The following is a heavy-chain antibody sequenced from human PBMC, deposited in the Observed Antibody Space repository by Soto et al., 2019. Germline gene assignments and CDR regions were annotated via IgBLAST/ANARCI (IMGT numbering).Heavy chain of an antibody. CDR1: GSTFSRYS. D-gene: IGHD6-13*01. CDR3: ARGSSNWAYYFDF. CDR2: ITSSGTTV. J-gene: IGHJ4*02. V-gene: IGHV3-48*02. Sequence: EVNLVESGGGLVQPGGSLRLSCAASGSTFSRYSLNWVRQAPGKGLEWVSYITSSGTTVYYADSVRGRFTISRDSAKNSLYLQMNSLRDDDTAVYYCARGSSNWAYYFDFWGQGTLVTVSS.